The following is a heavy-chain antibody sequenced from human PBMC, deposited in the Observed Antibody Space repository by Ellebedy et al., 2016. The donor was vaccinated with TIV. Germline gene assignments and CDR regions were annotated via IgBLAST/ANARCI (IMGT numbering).Heavy chain of an antibody. CDR3: TRGFYEKFDP. CDR1: GYTFTKYG. V-gene: IGHV1-18*04. CDR2: ISGYNGDT. D-gene: IGHD5/OR15-5a*01. J-gene: IGHJ5*02. Sequence: ASVKVSCKASGYTFTKYGISWVRQAPGQGLEWMGWISGYNGDTNYAQKFQGRVTMTTDTSTMTVYMELRRLSFDETAVYYCTRGFYEKFDPWGQGTLVTVS.